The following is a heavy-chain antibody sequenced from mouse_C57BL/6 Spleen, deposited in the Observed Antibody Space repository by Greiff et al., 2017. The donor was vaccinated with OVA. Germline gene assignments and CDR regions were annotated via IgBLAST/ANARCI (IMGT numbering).Heavy chain of an antibody. CDR1: GYTFTSYW. Sequence: QVQLQQPVAELVRPGSSVKLSCKASGYTFTSYWMHWVKQRPIQGLEWIGNIDPSDSETHYNQKFKDKATLTVDKSSSTAYMQLSSLTSEDSAVYYCAREGYGSRHWYFDVWGTGTTVTVSS. V-gene: IGHV1-52*01. D-gene: IGHD1-1*01. J-gene: IGHJ1*03. CDR3: AREGYGSRHWYFDV. CDR2: IDPSDSET.